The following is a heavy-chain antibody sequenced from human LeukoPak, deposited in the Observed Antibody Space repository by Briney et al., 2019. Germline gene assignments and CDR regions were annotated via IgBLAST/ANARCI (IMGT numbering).Heavy chain of an antibody. CDR1: GGSFSGYY. V-gene: IGHV4-34*01. J-gene: IGHJ4*02. Sequence: KPSETLSLTCAGYGGSFSGYYWSWIRQPPGKGLEWIGEINHSGSTNYNPSLKSRVTISVDTSKNQFSLKLSSVTAADTAVYYCARIRGDDSSGYYYSGDDYWGQGTLVTVSS. D-gene: IGHD3-22*01. CDR2: INHSGST. CDR3: ARIRGDDSSGYYYSGDDY.